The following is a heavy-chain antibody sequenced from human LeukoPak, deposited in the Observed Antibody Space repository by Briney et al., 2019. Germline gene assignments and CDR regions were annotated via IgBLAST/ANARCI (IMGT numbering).Heavy chain of an antibody. CDR3: ARLVRQQLVEGTWFDP. CDR2: IYYSGST. V-gene: IGHV4-39*07. CDR1: GGSISSSSYY. D-gene: IGHD6-13*01. Sequence: PSETLSLTCTVSGGSISSSSYYWGWIRQPPGKGLEWIGSIYYSGSTYYNPSLKSRVTISVDTSKNQFSLKLNSVTAADTAVYYCARLVRQQLVEGTWFDPWGQGTLVTVSS. J-gene: IGHJ5*02.